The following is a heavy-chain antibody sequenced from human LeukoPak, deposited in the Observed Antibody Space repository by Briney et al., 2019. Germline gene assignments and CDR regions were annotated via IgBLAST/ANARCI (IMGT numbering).Heavy chain of an antibody. Sequence: SETLSLTCTVSGGSISSYYWSWIRQPPGKGLEWIGYIYDSGSTNYNPSHKSRVTISVDTSKNQFSLKLSSVTAADTAVYYCARGGSGYDSFYYYGMDVWGQGTTVTVSS. J-gene: IGHJ6*02. CDR1: GGSISSYY. CDR3: ARGGSGYDSFYYYGMDV. V-gene: IGHV4-59*01. D-gene: IGHD5-12*01. CDR2: IYDSGST.